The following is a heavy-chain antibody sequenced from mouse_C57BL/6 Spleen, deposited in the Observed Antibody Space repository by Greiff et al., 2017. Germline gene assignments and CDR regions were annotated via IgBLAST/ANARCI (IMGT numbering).Heavy chain of an antibody. CDR2: IDPSDSYT. CDR3: ARPAGYGSSYGYFDV. D-gene: IGHD1-1*01. Sequence: QVQLQQPGAELVRPGTSVKLSCKASGYTFTSYWMHWVKQRPGQGLEWIGVIDPSDSYTNYNQKFKGKATLTVDTSSSTAYMQLSSLTSEDSAVYYCARPAGYGSSYGYFDVWGTGTTVTVSS. CDR1: GYTFTSYW. J-gene: IGHJ1*03. V-gene: IGHV1-59*01.